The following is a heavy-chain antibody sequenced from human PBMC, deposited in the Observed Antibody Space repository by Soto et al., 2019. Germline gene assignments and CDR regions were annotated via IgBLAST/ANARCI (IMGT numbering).Heavy chain of an antibody. V-gene: IGHV3-48*03. Sequence: GGSLRLSCAASGFTFSSCEMNWVRQAPGKGLEWVSHISSSGSTIYYADSVKGRFTISRDNAKNSLFLQMNSLRAEDTAVYYCAISTVTTDRGYWYFDLWGRGTLVTVSS. CDR2: ISSSGSTI. D-gene: IGHD4-17*01. CDR3: AISTVTTDRGYWYFDL. CDR1: GFTFSSCE. J-gene: IGHJ2*01.